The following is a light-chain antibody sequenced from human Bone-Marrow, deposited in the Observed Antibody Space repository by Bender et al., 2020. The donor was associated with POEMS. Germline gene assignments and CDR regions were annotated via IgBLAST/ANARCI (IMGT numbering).Light chain of an antibody. Sequence: SAELTQDPAVSVALGQTVRITCRGDSLRTSYTTWYQQKPGQAPVLVIYDGDSRPSGIPDRFSGSASGTTASLTITGAQAEDEADYYCNCRARSGIPPLFGAGTTVTVL. CDR3: NCRARSGIPPL. V-gene: IGLV3-19*01. J-gene: IGLJ1*01. CDR1: SLRTSY. CDR2: DGD.